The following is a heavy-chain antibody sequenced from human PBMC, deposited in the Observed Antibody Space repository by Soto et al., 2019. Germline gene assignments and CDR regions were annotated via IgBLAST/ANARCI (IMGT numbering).Heavy chain of an antibody. CDR3: AREGGYTAMARYYCYGMDV. CDR1: GYTFTSYY. V-gene: IGHV1-46*01. Sequence: QVQLVQSGAEVKKPGASVKVSCKASGYTFTSYYMHWVRQAPGQGLEWMGIINPSGGSTSYAQKFQGRVTMTRDTSTSTVYMELSSLRSEDTAVYYCAREGGYTAMARYYCYGMDVWGQGTTVTVSS. CDR2: INPSGGST. D-gene: IGHD5-18*01. J-gene: IGHJ6*02.